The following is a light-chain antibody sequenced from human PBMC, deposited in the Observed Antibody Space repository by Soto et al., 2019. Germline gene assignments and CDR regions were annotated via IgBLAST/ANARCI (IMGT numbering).Light chain of an antibody. Sequence: ALTQPASVSGSPGQSITISCTGTSNDVGNYIYVSWFQHHPGKAPKLLIYEVSYRPSGVSNRFSASKSGNTASLTISGLQAEDEADYYCTSYTSSSTPFVFGTGTKVTVL. CDR1: SNDVGNYIY. J-gene: IGLJ1*01. CDR3: TSYTSSSTPFV. V-gene: IGLV2-14*01. CDR2: EVS.